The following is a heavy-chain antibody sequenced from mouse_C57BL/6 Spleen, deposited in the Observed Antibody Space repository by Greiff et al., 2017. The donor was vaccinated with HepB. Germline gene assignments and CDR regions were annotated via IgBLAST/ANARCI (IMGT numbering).Heavy chain of an antibody. CDR3: ARQEDAAQALDY. CDR2: FYPGSGSI. CDR1: GYTFTEYT. J-gene: IGHJ2*01. D-gene: IGHD3-2*02. V-gene: IGHV1-62-2*01. Sequence: VQLQQSGAELVKPGASVKLSCKASGYTFTEYTIHWVKQRSGQGLEWIGWFYPGSGSIKYNEKFKDKATLTADKSSSTVYMELSRMTSEDSAVYVCARQEDAAQALDYWGQGTTLTVSS.